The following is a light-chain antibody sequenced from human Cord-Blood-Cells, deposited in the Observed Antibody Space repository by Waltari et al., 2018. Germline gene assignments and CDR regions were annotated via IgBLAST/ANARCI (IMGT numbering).Light chain of an antibody. CDR3: QQRSNWPPFT. CDR2: DAS. Sequence: EIVLTQSPATLSLSPGERATLSCRASQRVSSYLDWYQQKPGQAPRLLIYDASNRATGIPARFSGSGSGTDFTLTISSLEPADFAVYYCQQRSNWPPFTFGPGTKVDIK. CDR1: QRVSSY. J-gene: IGKJ3*01. V-gene: IGKV3-11*01.